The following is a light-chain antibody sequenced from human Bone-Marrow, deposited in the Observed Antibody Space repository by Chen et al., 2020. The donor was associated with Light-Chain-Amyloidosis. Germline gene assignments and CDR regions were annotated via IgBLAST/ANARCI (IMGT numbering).Light chain of an antibody. CDR1: NSGSTS. CDR3: QVWDRSSDRPV. Sequence: SYVLTQPSSGSVAPGQTATIAWGGNNSGSTSVHWYQQTPGQAPLLVVYDDSDRPSGIPERLSGSNSGNTATLTISRVEAGDEADYYCQVWDRSSDRPVFGGGTKLTVL. V-gene: IGLV3-21*02. CDR2: DDS. J-gene: IGLJ3*02.